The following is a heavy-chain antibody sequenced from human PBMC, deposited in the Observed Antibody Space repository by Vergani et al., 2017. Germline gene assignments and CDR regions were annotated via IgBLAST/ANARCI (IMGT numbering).Heavy chain of an antibody. V-gene: IGHV5-51*01. Sequence: EVQLVQSGAEVKKPGESLKISCEGSGYTFTDYWVGWVRQKPGKGLEWMGVGYARDSITRYSLSFEGQVTISADKSINTAYLEWDSLRAPDSDMYYCVRRGWERQEVDYWGQGTLVTV. J-gene: IGHJ4*02. CDR2: GYARDSIT. CDR1: GYTFTDYW. CDR3: VRRGWERQEVDY. D-gene: IGHD1-26*01.